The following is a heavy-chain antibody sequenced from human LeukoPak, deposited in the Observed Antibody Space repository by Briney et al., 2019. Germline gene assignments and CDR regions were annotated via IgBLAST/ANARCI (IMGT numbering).Heavy chain of an antibody. Sequence: TGGSVRLSCVVSGFTFSNYAMSWVRQAPWKGLGWVSAISGDGVTTYYADSVKGRFTISRDNSKNTLYLQMNSLRAQDTAVYYCAKDRDIVVVPAALEFWGQGTLVTVSS. CDR2: ISGDGVTT. V-gene: IGHV3-23*01. J-gene: IGHJ4*02. CDR1: GFTFSNYA. D-gene: IGHD2-2*01. CDR3: AKDRDIVVVPAALEF.